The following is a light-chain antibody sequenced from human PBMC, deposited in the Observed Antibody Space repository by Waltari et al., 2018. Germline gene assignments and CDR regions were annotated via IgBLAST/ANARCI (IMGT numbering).Light chain of an antibody. V-gene: IGLV8-61*01. Sequence: QTVVTKEPSLSVSPGGTVTLTCGLSSGSVSPPYYPSWYQQAPGQAPRTLIFDSNTRSSGVPDRFSGSILDNKAALTITGAQADDESDYYCVLSMGSGIWVFGGGTKLTVL. CDR1: SGSVSPPYY. CDR3: VLSMGSGIWV. CDR2: DSN. J-gene: IGLJ3*02.